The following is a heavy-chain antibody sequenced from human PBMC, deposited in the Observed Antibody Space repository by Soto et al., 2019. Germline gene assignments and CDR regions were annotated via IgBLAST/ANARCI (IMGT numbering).Heavy chain of an antibody. V-gene: IGHV3-48*03. J-gene: IGHJ3*02. CDR2: ISSSGGSTI. Sequence: GGSLRLSCAASGFTFSNYEMNWVRQGPGKGLEWVSYISSSGGSTIYYADTVKGRFSISRDNAKNSLYLQMNSLRAEDTAVYYCARDAWSGSDDAFDIWGQGTMVTVSS. CDR1: GFTFSNYE. D-gene: IGHD3-3*01. CDR3: ARDAWSGSDDAFDI.